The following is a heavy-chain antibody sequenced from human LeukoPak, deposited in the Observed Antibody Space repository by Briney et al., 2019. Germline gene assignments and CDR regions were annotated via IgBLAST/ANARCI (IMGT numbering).Heavy chain of an antibody. V-gene: IGHV4-59*01. Sequence: SETLSLTCTVSGGSISSYYWSWIRQPPGKGLEWIGYIYYSGSTNYNPSLKSRVTISVDTSKNQFSLKLSSVTAADTAVYHCARGITMVRGAIDYWGQGTLVTVSS. D-gene: IGHD3-10*01. CDR3: ARGITMVRGAIDY. J-gene: IGHJ4*02. CDR1: GGSISSYY. CDR2: IYYSGST.